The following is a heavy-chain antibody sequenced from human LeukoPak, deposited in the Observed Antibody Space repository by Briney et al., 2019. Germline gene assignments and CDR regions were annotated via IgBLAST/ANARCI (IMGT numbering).Heavy chain of an antibody. V-gene: IGHV3-30-3*01. CDR1: GGTFSSYA. Sequence: SCKASGGTFSSYAMHWVRQAPGKGLEWVAVISYDGSNKYYADSVKGRFTISRDNSKNTLHLQMNSLRAEDTAVYYCAISNDYGPFDYWGQGTLVTVSS. CDR2: ISYDGSNK. CDR3: AISNDYGPFDY. D-gene: IGHD4-17*01. J-gene: IGHJ4*02.